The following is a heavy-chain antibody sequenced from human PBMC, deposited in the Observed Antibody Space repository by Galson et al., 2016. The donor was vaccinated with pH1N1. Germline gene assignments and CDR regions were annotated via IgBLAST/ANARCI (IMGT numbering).Heavy chain of an antibody. CDR1: GFTFSSYA. Sequence: SLRLSCAASGFTFSSYAMSWVRQAPGKGLVWVSSINGRGSSTYYADSVKGRFTISRDNSRSTLYLQLSALTVDDTAVYYCAKEGRWYGGNWFDPWGQGTLVTVSS. V-gene: IGHV3-23*01. D-gene: IGHD3-10*01. CDR2: INGRGSST. CDR3: AKEGRWYGGNWFDP. J-gene: IGHJ5*02.